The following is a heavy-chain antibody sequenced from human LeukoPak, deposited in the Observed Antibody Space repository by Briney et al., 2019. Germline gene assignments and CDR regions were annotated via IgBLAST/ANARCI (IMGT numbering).Heavy chain of an antibody. Sequence: PGGSLRLSCAASGFTFSSYGMHWVRQAPGKGLGWVAFIRYDGSNKYYADSVKGRFTISRDNSKNTLYLQMNSLRAEDTAVYYCAKGRYGSGSYYNLTPIDYWGQGTLVTVSS. V-gene: IGHV3-30*02. CDR2: IRYDGSNK. J-gene: IGHJ4*02. CDR1: GFTFSSYG. CDR3: AKGRYGSGSYYNLTPIDY. D-gene: IGHD3-10*01.